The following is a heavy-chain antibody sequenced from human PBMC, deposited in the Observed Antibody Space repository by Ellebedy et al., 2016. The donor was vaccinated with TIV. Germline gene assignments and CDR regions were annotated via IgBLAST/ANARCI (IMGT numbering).Heavy chain of an antibody. CDR1: GFTFSSYV. Sequence: PGGSLRLSCAASGFTFSSYVVHWVRQAPGKGLEWVAVISYDGSNKYFADSVKGRFTISRDNSKNTLYLQMNSLRAEDTALYYCARYGDRSGNYFADGMDVWGQGTTVTVAS. D-gene: IGHD3-22*01. V-gene: IGHV3-30-3*01. J-gene: IGHJ6*02. CDR2: ISYDGSNK. CDR3: ARYGDRSGNYFADGMDV.